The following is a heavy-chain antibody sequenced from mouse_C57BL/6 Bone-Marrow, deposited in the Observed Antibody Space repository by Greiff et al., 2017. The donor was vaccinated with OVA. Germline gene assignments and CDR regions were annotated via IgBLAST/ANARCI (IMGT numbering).Heavy chain of an antibody. CDR3: ARGGTPTMIKSCAMDY. D-gene: IGHD2-4*01. J-gene: IGHJ4*01. V-gene: IGHV1-75*01. Sequence: VQLQQSGPELVKPGASVKISCKASGYTFTDYYINWVQQRPGQGLEWIGWIIPGSGSTYYNEKVKGKATLTVDKSSSTAYMLLSRLTSEDSAVYFCARGGTPTMIKSCAMDYWGQGTSVTVSS. CDR2: IIPGSGST. CDR1: GYTFTDYY.